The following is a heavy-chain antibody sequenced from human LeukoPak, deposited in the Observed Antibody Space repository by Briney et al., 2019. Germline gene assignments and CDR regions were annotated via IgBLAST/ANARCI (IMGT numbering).Heavy chain of an antibody. CDR2: ISYDGSNK. J-gene: IGHJ4*02. V-gene: IGHV3-30-3*01. CDR1: GFTVSSNY. Sequence: GGSLRLSCAASGFTVSSNYMSWVRQAPGKGLEWVAVISYDGSNKYYADSVKGRFTISRDNSKNTLYLQMNSLRAEDTAVYYCARDPDFGVVIIPYYFDYWGQGTLVTVSS. D-gene: IGHD3-3*01. CDR3: ARDPDFGVVIIPYYFDY.